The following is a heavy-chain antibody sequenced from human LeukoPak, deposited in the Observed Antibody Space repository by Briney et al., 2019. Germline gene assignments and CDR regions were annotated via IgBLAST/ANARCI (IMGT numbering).Heavy chain of an antibody. V-gene: IGHV3-73*01. J-gene: IGHJ3*02. CDR2: IRSKANSYAT. Sequence: GGSLRLSCAASGFTFSDSAVHWVRQASGKGLEWVGRIRSKANSYATAYAASVKGRFTISRDDSKNTAYLQMNSLKTEDTAVYYCTRRYKWNDGDAFDIWGQGTMVTVSS. CDR1: GFTFSDSA. D-gene: IGHD1-1*01. CDR3: TRRYKWNDGDAFDI.